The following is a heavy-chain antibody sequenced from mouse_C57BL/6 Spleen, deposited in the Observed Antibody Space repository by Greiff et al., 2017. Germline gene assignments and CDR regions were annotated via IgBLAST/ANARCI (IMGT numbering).Heavy chain of an antibody. CDR2: IWTGGGT. CDR3: ARAPPNGYDEAWFAY. J-gene: IGHJ3*01. V-gene: IGHV2-9-1*01. Sequence: QVQLQQSGPGLVAPSQSLSITCTVSGFSLTSYAISWVRQPPGKGLEWLGVIWTGGGTNYNSALKSRLSISKDNSKSQVFLKMNSLQTDDTARYYCARAPPNGYDEAWFAYWGQGTLVTVSA. D-gene: IGHD2-2*01. CDR1: GFSLTSYA.